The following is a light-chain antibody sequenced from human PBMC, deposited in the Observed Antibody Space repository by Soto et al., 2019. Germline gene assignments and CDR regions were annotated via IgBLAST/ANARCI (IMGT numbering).Light chain of an antibody. J-gene: IGKJ1*01. CDR1: QSVSSY. CDR3: QQYGSSPRT. V-gene: IGKV3D-20*01. CDR2: DAS. Sequence: EIMMTQSPANLSVSPGERATLSCRASQSVSSYLAWYQQKPGLAPRLLIYDASSRATGIPDRFSGSGSGTDFTLTISRLEPEDFAVYYCQQYGSSPRTFGQGTKV.